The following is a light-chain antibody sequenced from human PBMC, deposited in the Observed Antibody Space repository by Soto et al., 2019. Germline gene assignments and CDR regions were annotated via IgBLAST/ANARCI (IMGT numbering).Light chain of an antibody. V-gene: IGLV2-8*01. CDR3: SPLGANYNNHNV. J-gene: IGLJ1*01. Sequence: QSVLTQPPSASGSPGQSVTISCTGTSSDVGRFNFVSWYQQHPGKAPKLMIFEVSKRPSGVPDRFSGSKSGNTASLTVSGLQVEDRVDNYGSPLGANYNNHNVFGPGPKVTVL. CDR1: SSDVGRFNF. CDR2: EVS.